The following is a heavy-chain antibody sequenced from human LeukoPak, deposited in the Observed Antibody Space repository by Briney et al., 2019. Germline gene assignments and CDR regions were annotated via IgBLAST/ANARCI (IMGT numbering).Heavy chain of an antibody. J-gene: IGHJ4*02. CDR1: GGSISSYY. Sequence: SETLSLTCTVSGGSISSYYWSWIRQPPGKGLEWIGYIYYSGSTNYNPSLKSRVTISVDTSKNQFSLKLSSETAADTAVYYCARWGYSGYDYRVGFDYWGQGTLVTVSS. D-gene: IGHD5-12*01. CDR2: IYYSGST. CDR3: ARWGYSGYDYRVGFDY. V-gene: IGHV4-59*08.